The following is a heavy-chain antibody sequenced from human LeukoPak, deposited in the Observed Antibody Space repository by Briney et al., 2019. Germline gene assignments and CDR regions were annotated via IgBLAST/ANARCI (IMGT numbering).Heavy chain of an antibody. CDR3: AKSRLSTGWAYNDY. D-gene: IGHD6-19*01. Sequence: GGSLRLSCAVSGFTFSSYAMSWVRQAPGKGLAWVSPVVGNGGTTLYADSVKGRFTISRDNSKNTVYLQINSLRGEDTAVYYCAKSRLSTGWAYNDYWGQGTLVTVSS. CDR1: GFTFSSYA. J-gene: IGHJ4*02. V-gene: IGHV3-23*01. CDR2: VVGNGGTT.